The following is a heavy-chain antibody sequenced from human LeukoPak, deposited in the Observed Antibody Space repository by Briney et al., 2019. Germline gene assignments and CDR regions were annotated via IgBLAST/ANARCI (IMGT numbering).Heavy chain of an antibody. Sequence: GGSLRLSCAASGFTFSSYGMHWVRQAPGKGLEWVAVISYDGSNKYYADSVKGRFTISRDNAKNSLYLQMNSLRAEDTAVYYCARGSQLEGYDYWGQGTLVTVSS. D-gene: IGHD6-13*01. J-gene: IGHJ4*02. V-gene: IGHV3-30*03. CDR2: ISYDGSNK. CDR1: GFTFSSYG. CDR3: ARGSQLEGYDY.